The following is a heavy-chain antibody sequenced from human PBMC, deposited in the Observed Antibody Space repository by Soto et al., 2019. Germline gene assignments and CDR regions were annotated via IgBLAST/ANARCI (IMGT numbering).Heavy chain of an antibody. J-gene: IGHJ4*02. CDR2: TYYRSKWYN. D-gene: IGHD2-2*01. V-gene: IGHV6-1*01. CDR1: GDSVSSNSAA. Sequence: SQTLSLTCAISGDSVSSNSAAWNWIRQSPSRGLEWLGRTYYRSKWYNDYAVSVKSRITINPDTSKNQFSLQLNSVTPEDTAVYYCAKDGGPAYCNSPGCSAEHFDYWGQGTQVTVSS. CDR3: AKDGGPAYCNSPGCSAEHFDY.